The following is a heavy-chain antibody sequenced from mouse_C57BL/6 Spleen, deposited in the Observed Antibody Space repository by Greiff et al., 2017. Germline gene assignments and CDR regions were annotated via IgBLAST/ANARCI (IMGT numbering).Heavy chain of an antibody. CDR2: IRSKSNNYAT. Sequence: EVMLVESGGGLVQPKGSLKLSCAASGFSFNTYAMNWVRQAPGKGLEWVARIRSKSNNYATYYADSVKDRFTISRDDSESMLYLQMNNLKTEDTAMYYCVSPSDRSYYAMDYWGQGTSVTVSS. J-gene: IGHJ4*01. CDR1: GFSFNTYA. V-gene: IGHV10-1*01. D-gene: IGHD6-1*01. CDR3: VSPSDRSYYAMDY.